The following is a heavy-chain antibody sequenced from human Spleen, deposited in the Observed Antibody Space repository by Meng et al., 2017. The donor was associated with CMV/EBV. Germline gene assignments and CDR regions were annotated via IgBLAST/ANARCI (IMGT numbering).Heavy chain of an antibody. Sequence: SGTSINGGTWWSWNRQPPGKGLEWIGEIYHSGSTKYNPSLKSRVTLSVDESKNHFSLRLTSVTAADTAVYYCARRVVPAAMFDPWGQGTLVTVSS. D-gene: IGHD2-2*01. V-gene: IGHV4-4*02. CDR2: IYHSGST. CDR3: ARRVVPAAMFDP. CDR1: GTSINGGTW. J-gene: IGHJ5*02.